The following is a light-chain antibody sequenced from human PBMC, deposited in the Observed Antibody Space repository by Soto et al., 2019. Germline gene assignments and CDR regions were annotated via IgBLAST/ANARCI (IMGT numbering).Light chain of an antibody. J-gene: IGKJ5*01. CDR1: HDISTY. CDR2: EAS. Sequence: DIQLTQSPSLLSASVGDIVTITCRASHDISTYLAWYQQKPGKAPKLMIDEASTLQSGVPSRFSGSGSGTEFTLTISGLLPEDFATYHCLQLNTLPFTFGQGTRLEI. V-gene: IGKV1-9*01. CDR3: LQLNTLPFT.